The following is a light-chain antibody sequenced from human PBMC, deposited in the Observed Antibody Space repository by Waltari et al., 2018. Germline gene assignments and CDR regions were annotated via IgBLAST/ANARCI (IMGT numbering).Light chain of an antibody. V-gene: IGKV3-20*01. J-gene: IGKJ1*01. CDR3: QNHERLPAI. CDR1: QSISRD. CDR2: AAS. Sequence: EIVLTQSPGTLSLSPGERATLSCRASQSISRDLAWYQQKPGQAPRPLISAASSRATGIPDRFSGSGSGTDFSLTISRLEPEDFAVYYCQNHERLPAIFGQGTKVEIK.